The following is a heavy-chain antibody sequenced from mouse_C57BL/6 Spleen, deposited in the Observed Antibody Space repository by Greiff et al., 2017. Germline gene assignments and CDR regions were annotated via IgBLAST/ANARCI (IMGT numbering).Heavy chain of an antibody. CDR3: ASITTVVATDWYFDV. CDR2: IDPSDSYT. D-gene: IGHD1-1*01. Sequence: QVQLQQSGAELVMPGASVKLSCKASGYTFTSYWMHWVKQRPGQGLEWIGEIDPSDSYTNYNQKFKGKSTLTVDKSSSTAYMQLSSLTSEDSAVYYCASITTVVATDWYFDVWGTGTTVTVSS. J-gene: IGHJ1*03. V-gene: IGHV1-69*01. CDR1: GYTFTSYW.